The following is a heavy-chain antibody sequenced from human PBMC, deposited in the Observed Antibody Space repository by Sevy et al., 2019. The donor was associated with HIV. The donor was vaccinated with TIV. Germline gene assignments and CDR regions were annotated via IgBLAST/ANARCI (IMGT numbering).Heavy chain of an antibody. CDR1: GFTFSSYG. CDR3: ARASGMLMVKYYFDY. D-gene: IGHD2-8*01. Sequence: GGSLRLSCAASGFTFSSYGMHWVRQAPGKGLEWVAVIWYDGSNKYYADSVKGRFTISRDNSKNTLYLQMNSLRAEDTAVYYCARASGMLMVKYYFDYWGQGTLVTVSS. J-gene: IGHJ4*02. CDR2: IWYDGSNK. V-gene: IGHV3-33*01.